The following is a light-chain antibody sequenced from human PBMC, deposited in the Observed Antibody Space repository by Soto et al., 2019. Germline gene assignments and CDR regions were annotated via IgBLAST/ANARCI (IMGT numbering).Light chain of an antibody. J-gene: IGKJ1*01. Sequence: EIVMTQSPATLSVSPGERATLSCRASQSVSTNLAWYQQKPGQAPRLLIYDASSRATGIPARFSGSGSGTDFTLTISSLEPEDFAVYYCQQRSNWQRTFGQGTKVEIK. CDR2: DAS. V-gene: IGKV3D-11*02. CDR1: QSVSTN. CDR3: QQRSNWQRT.